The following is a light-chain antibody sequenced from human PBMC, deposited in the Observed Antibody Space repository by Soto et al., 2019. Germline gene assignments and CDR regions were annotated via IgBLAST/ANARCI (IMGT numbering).Light chain of an antibody. V-gene: IGLV2-11*01. CDR2: DVH. CDR3: CAYAGSYIFV. CDR1: SSDIGSYDY. Sequence: QSVLTQPRSVSGSPGQSVTLSCTGSSSDIGSYDYVSWYQQHPGKAPKVIIYDVHKRPSGVPDRFSGSRSANTASLTISRLQAEDEADYYCCAYAGSYIFVFGSGTKLTVL. J-gene: IGLJ1*01.